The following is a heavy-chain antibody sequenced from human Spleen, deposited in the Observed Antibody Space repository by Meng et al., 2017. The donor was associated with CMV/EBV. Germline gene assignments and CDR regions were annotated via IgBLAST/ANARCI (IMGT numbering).Heavy chain of an antibody. CDR2: MYSGDVT. V-gene: IGHV3-53*01. J-gene: IGHJ6*02. Sequence: GGSLRLSCAASGFTVSTDYMSWVRQAPGKGLEWVSFMYSGDVTYYADSVKGRFSVSRDNSKNTLYLQMNGLRVEDTAVYYCAKGVDPWTPFGMDVWGHGTTVTVSS. CDR1: GFTVSTDY. D-gene: IGHD3/OR15-3a*01. CDR3: AKGVDPWTPFGMDV.